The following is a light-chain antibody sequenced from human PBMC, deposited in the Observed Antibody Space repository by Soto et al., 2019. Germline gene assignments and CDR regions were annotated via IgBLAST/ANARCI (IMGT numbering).Light chain of an antibody. CDR1: SSNIWAGYD. J-gene: IGLJ3*02. CDR3: QSYDSSLSGWV. V-gene: IGLV1-40*01. Sequence: QAVVTQPPSVSGAPGQSVTISCTGSSSNIWAGYDVHWYQQRPGTAPKLLIYGNSNRPSGVPDRFSGSKSGTSASLAITGLEAEDEADYYCQSYDSSLSGWVFGGGTKLTVL. CDR2: GNS.